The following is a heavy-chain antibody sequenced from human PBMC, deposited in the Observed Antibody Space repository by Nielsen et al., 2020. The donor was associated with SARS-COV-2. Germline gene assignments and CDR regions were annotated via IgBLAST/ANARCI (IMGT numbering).Heavy chain of an antibody. CDR2: IKSKVDGGTT. CDR1: GFGFSTYE. CDR3: TTGGITMVRGVMQY. D-gene: IGHD3-10*01. J-gene: IGHJ1*01. Sequence: GESLKISCVASGFGFSTYEMNWVRQAPGKGLEWVGRIKSKVDGGTTDYAGPVKGRFTISRDDSKNTLYLQMNSLKTEDTAVYYCTTGGITMVRGVMQYWGQGTLVTVSP. V-gene: IGHV3-15*01.